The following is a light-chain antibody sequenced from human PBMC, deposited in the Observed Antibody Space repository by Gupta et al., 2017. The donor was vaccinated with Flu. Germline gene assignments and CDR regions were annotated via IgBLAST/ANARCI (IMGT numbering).Light chain of an antibody. Sequence: EIVLTQSPATLSLSPGERATLSCRASQRVGTYLACYQQKPGQTPSHLIYDASNRTTGIPPRFSGSGSGTDFTRTISSLESEDCAVDYCQKRSNWPSYTFGQGTRLEIK. V-gene: IGKV3-11*01. J-gene: IGKJ2*01. CDR2: DAS. CDR1: QRVGTY. CDR3: QKRSNWPSYT.